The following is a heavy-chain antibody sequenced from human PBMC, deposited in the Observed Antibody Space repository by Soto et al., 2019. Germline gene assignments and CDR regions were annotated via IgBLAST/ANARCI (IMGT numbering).Heavy chain of an antibody. CDR2: INPNSGGT. Sequence: ASVKVSCKASGYTFTGYYIRWVRQAPGQGLEWMGWINPNSGGTNYAQKFQGRVTITRDTSISTAYMELSRLRSDDTAVYYCARVGYYDFWSGYYQSAENAFDIWGQGKMXTV. J-gene: IGHJ3*02. D-gene: IGHD3-3*01. CDR1: GYTFTGYY. CDR3: ARVGYYDFWSGYYQSAENAFDI. V-gene: IGHV1-2*02.